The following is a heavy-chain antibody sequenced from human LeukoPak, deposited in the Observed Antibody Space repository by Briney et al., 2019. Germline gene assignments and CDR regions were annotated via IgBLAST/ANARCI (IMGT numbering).Heavy chain of an antibody. D-gene: IGHD3-10*01. Sequence: PGGSLRLSCAASGFTFSSYGMHWVRQAPGKGLEWVAVISYDGSNKYYADSVKGRFTISRDNSKNTLYLQMNSLRVEDTAVYYCAKAPAYHGSGSFYYFDRWGQGTLVTVSS. V-gene: IGHV3-30*18. CDR3: AKAPAYHGSGSFYYFDR. J-gene: IGHJ4*02. CDR2: ISYDGSNK. CDR1: GFTFSSYG.